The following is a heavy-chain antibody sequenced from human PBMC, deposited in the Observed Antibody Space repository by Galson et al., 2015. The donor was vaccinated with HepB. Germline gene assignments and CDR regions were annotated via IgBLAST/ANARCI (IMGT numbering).Heavy chain of an antibody. J-gene: IGHJ6*02. V-gene: IGHV1-69*13. CDR2: ISPVFGSA. D-gene: IGHD1-26*01. Sequence: SVKVSCKASGGTFNNYAISWVRQVLGQGLEWMGRISPVFGSANYARMFQGRLAITADESTGTAYMELRSLRFEDTAVYYCARINAVGGGDQYFYGLDVWGQGTMVTVSS. CDR3: ARINAVGGGDQYFYGLDV. CDR1: GGTFNNYA.